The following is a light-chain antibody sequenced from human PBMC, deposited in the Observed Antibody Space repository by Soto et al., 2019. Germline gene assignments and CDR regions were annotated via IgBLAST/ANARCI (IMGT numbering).Light chain of an antibody. Sequence: EIVLTQSPGTLSLSPGERATVSCRSSQSVSDNYLVWYQHKPGQAPRLLIFGASNRAIGIPDRFSGTGSGTDFTLTISRLEPEDFALYYCEQYGSSPLPFGGGTKVESK. V-gene: IGKV3-20*01. CDR3: EQYGSSPLP. CDR2: GAS. CDR1: QSVSDNY. J-gene: IGKJ4*01.